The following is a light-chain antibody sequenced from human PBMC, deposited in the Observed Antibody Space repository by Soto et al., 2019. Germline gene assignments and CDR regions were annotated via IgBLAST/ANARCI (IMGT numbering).Light chain of an antibody. CDR3: QQYYSYPRT. V-gene: IGKV1-8*01. Sequence: AIRMTQSPSSLSASTGDRVTITCRASQGISSYLAWYQQKPGKAPKLLIYGTYTLQSGVPSRFSGSGSGTDFTLTISCLQSEYFATYYCQQYYSYPRTFGQGTKVEIK. J-gene: IGKJ1*01. CDR2: GTY. CDR1: QGISSY.